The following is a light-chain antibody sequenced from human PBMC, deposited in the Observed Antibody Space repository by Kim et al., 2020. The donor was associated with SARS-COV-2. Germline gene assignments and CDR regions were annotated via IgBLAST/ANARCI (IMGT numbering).Light chain of an antibody. V-gene: IGKV3-15*01. CDR2: DAS. CDR1: QSANSN. CDR3: QQYDKWPLT. Sequence: VSPGERATLSCRASQSANSNLAWYQQTPGQAPRLLIYDASTRATDIPARFSGSGSGTDFTLTITCLQPEDFAVYYCQQYDKWPLTFGGGTKVDIK. J-gene: IGKJ4*01.